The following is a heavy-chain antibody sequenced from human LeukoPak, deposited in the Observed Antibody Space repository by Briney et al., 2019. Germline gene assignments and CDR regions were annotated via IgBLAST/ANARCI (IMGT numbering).Heavy chain of an antibody. J-gene: IGHJ6*03. CDR2: INPSGGST. Sequence: ASVKVSCKASGYTFTSYYMHWVRQAPGQGLEWMGIINPSGGSTSYAQKFQGRVTMTRDMSTSTVYMELSSLRSEDTAVYYCARDSMVVTAIPIYYYYMDVWGKGTTVTVSS. CDR3: ARDSMVVTAIPIYYYYMDV. V-gene: IGHV1-46*01. CDR1: GYTFTSYY. D-gene: IGHD2-21*02.